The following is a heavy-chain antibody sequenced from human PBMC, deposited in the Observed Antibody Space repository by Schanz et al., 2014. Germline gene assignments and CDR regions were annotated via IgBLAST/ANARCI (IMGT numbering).Heavy chain of an antibody. D-gene: IGHD3-10*01. Sequence: EVELVESGGGLVQPGGSLRLSCTASGFTFSSYSMNWVRQAPGKGLEWVSAISGSGGSTYYADSVKGRFTISRDNAENTLFLQMNSLRAEDTAVYYCAKGRFGELSAFDIWGQGTMVTVSS. CDR1: GFTFSSYS. V-gene: IGHV3-23*04. CDR3: AKGRFGELSAFDI. CDR2: ISGSGGST. J-gene: IGHJ3*02.